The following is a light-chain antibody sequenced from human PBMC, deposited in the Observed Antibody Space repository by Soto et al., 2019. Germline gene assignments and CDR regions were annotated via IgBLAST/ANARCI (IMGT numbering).Light chain of an antibody. J-gene: IGKJ1*01. Sequence: EIVMTQSPATLSVSPGERVTLSCRARQSVGSNLAWYQQKPGQAPRLLIYGASSRATGIPDRFSGSGSGTDFTLTISRLEPEDFAVYYCQQYVSSPWAFGQGTKVDIK. V-gene: IGKV3-20*01. CDR1: QSVGSN. CDR3: QQYVSSPWA. CDR2: GAS.